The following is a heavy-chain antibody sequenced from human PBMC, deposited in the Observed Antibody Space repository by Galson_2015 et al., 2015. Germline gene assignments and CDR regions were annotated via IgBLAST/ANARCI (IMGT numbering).Heavy chain of an antibody. Sequence: SLRLSCAASGFTFSSYSMSWVRQAPGKGLKWVSYISDSSGTIYYADSVKGRFTISRDNAKNSLYLQMNSLRDEDTAVYYCARSVGAYHYFYYMDVWGKGTTVTVSS. CDR1: GFTFSSYS. V-gene: IGHV3-48*02. CDR3: ARSVGAYHYFYYMDV. J-gene: IGHJ6*03. CDR2: ISDSSGTI. D-gene: IGHD1-26*01.